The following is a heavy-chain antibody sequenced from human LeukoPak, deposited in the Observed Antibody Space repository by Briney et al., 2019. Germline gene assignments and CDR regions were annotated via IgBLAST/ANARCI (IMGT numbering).Heavy chain of an antibody. CDR1: GGSFSGYY. D-gene: IGHD1-14*01. V-gene: IGHV4-34*01. CDR3: ARVKHHKTDEKYYFDY. CDR2: INHSGST. J-gene: IGHJ4*02. Sequence: SETLSLTCAVYGGSFSGYYWSWIRQPPGEGLEWIGEINHSGSTNYNPSLKSRVTIPVDTSKNQFSLKLSSVTAADTAVYYCARVKHHKTDEKYYFDYWGQGTLVTVSS.